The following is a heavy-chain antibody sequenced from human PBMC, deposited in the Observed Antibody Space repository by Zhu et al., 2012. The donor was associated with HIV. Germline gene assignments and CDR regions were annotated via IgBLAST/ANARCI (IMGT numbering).Heavy chain of an antibody. CDR1: GGSTSSHY. Sequence: QVQLQESGPGLVKPSETLSLTCSVSGGSTSSHYWSWIRQPPGKGLEWIGYVYYTGTTNYNPSLKSRVTISLDMSKNQFSLKLTSVTAADTAVYYCARLRDTSGYYYPFDYWGQGTPVTVS. CDR2: VYYTGTT. J-gene: IGHJ4*02. CDR3: ARLRDTSGYYYPFDY. V-gene: IGHV4-59*11. D-gene: IGHD3-22*01.